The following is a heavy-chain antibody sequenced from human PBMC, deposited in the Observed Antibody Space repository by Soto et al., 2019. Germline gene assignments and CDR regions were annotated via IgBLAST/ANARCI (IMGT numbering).Heavy chain of an antibody. Sequence: ESLKISCQGSGYSFTSYWISWVRQMPGKGLEWMGRIDPSDSYTNYSPSFQGHVTISADKSISTAYLQWSSLKASDTAMYYCASRYCSSTSCLNLYYYGMDVWGQGTTVTVSS. V-gene: IGHV5-10-1*01. CDR1: GYSFTSYW. CDR2: IDPSDSYT. J-gene: IGHJ6*02. CDR3: ASRYCSSTSCLNLYYYGMDV. D-gene: IGHD2-2*01.